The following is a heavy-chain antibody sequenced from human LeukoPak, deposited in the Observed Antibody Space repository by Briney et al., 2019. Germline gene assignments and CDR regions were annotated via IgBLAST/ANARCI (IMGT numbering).Heavy chain of an antibody. CDR2: ISGSGGST. J-gene: IGHJ4*02. V-gene: IGHV3-23*01. D-gene: IGHD2-15*01. Sequence: GGSLRLSCAASGFTFSNNWMYWVRQAPGKGLEWVSAISGSGGSTYYADSVKGRFTISRDNSKNTLYLQMNSLRAEDTAVYYCAKYSGLDYWGQGTLVTVSS. CDR3: AKYSGLDY. CDR1: GFTFSNNW.